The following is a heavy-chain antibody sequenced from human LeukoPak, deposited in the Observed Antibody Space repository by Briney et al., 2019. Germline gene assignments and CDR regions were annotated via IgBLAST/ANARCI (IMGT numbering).Heavy chain of an antibody. V-gene: IGHV4-34*01. CDR1: GGSFNGYY. CDR3: ARGRGSGSYYHY. CDR2: INRGGST. D-gene: IGHD3-10*01. J-gene: IGHJ4*02. Sequence: SETLSLTCAVYGGSFNGYYWTWLRQPPGKGLELIGEINRGGSTDYNPALKSRVPISVDTSKNQFSLRLSSVTAADTAVYYCARGRGSGSYYHYWGQGTLVTVSS.